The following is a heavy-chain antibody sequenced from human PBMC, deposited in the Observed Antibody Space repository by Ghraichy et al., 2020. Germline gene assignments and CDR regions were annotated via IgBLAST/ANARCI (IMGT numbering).Heavy chain of an antibody. J-gene: IGHJ6*02. CDR3: AKDNSALYYYYGMDV. V-gene: IGHV3-23*01. Sequence: LSLTCAASGFTFSSYAMSWVRQAPGKGLEWISTISGSGGSTYYADSVKGRFTISRDNSKNTLYLQMNSLRAEDTAVYYCAKDNSALYYYYGMDVWGQGTTVTVSS. D-gene: IGHD4-23*01. CDR1: GFTFSSYA. CDR2: ISGSGGST.